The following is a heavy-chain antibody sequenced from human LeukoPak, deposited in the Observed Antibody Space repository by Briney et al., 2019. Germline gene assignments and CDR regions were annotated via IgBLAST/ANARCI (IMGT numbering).Heavy chain of an antibody. D-gene: IGHD6-13*01. J-gene: IGHJ4*02. CDR2: ISGSGGST. CDR1: GFTFSSYA. Sequence: PGGSLRLSCAASGFTFSSYAMSWVRQAPGKGLEWVSAISGSGGSTYYADSVKGRFTISRDNSKNTLYLQMNSLRADDTAVYYCAKGWQHLVFVYAYWGRGTLVTVSS. CDR3: AKGWQHLVFVYAY. V-gene: IGHV3-23*01.